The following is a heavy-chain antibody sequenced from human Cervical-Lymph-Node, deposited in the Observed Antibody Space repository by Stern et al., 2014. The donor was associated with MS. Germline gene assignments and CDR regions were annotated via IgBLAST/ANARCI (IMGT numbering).Heavy chain of an antibody. J-gene: IGHJ4*02. Sequence: VQLEESGGGVVQPGRSLRLSCVVSGFTFNHYAMHWVRQAPGKGLEWVAVISYDGSNKHYADAVMGRFTISRDNFKNTLYLQMNSLRAEDSAVYYCARADVRGAYALFDYWGQGTLVTVSS. D-gene: IGHD3-16*01. CDR1: GFTFNHYA. V-gene: IGHV3-30*03. CDR2: ISYDGSNK. CDR3: ARADVRGAYALFDY.